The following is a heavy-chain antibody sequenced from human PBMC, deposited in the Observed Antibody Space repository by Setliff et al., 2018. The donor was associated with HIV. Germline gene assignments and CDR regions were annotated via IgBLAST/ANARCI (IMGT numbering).Heavy chain of an antibody. CDR1: GFTFSNYA. Sequence: HPGGSLRLSCAASGFTFSNYAMSWVRQAPGKGLEWVSVLSGSGGNPHYAHAVKGRFTTSRDNSQNTVYLQMSSLRAEDTALYYCARDDPPGGNDYWGQGTLVTVSS. CDR3: ARDDPPGGNDY. D-gene: IGHD2-15*01. CDR2: LSGSGGNP. V-gene: IGHV3-23*01. J-gene: IGHJ4*02.